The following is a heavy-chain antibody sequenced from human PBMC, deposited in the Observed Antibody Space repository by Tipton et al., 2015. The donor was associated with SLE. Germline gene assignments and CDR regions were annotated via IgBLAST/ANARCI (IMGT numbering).Heavy chain of an antibody. CDR2: IYYSGST. Sequence: TLSLTCTVSNGPISSSPYYWGWIRQSPGKGLEWVGSIYYSGSTYYNPSLKSRVTISVDTSRNQCSLNLTSVTAADTAVYYCARGPYYYIDVWGKGTTVTVSS. J-gene: IGHJ6*03. CDR1: NGPISSSPYY. V-gene: IGHV4-39*07. CDR3: ARGPYYYIDV.